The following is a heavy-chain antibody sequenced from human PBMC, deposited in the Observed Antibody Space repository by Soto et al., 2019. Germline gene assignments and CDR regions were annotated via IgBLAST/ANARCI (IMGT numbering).Heavy chain of an antibody. CDR2: INPSGGST. Sequence: ASVKVSCKASGYTFTSYGISWVRQAPGQGLEWMGIINPSGGSTSYAQKFQGRVTMTRDTSTSTVYMELSSLRSEDTAVYYCARGHYYDSSGYPEYFQHWGQGTLVTVSS. D-gene: IGHD3-22*01. J-gene: IGHJ1*01. V-gene: IGHV1-46*03. CDR3: ARGHYYDSSGYPEYFQH. CDR1: GYTFTSYG.